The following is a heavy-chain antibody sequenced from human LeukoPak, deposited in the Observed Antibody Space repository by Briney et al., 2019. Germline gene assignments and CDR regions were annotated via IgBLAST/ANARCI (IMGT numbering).Heavy chain of an antibody. CDR3: ARGRYRTELYYFDY. Sequence: GGSVTLSCAAAGFSYSRVWMSWVCQAQGKALEGVANIKRHGNEKYYVDSVKGRFTISRDNAKNSLFLQIDSLRAEDTAVYYCARGRYRTELYYFDYWGQGTLVTVSS. V-gene: IGHV3-7*05. J-gene: IGHJ4*02. CDR1: GFSYSRVW. D-gene: IGHD6-13*01. CDR2: IKRHGNEK.